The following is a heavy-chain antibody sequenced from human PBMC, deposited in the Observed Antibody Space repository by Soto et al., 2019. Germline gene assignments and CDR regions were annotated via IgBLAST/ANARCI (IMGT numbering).Heavy chain of an antibody. CDR1: GYTFTSYA. D-gene: IGHD4-17*01. CDR2: INAGNGNT. V-gene: IGHV1-3*01. J-gene: IGHJ3*02. CDR3: ARDHDYGDYDAFDI. Sequence: ASVKVSCKASGYTFTSYAMHWVLQAPGQRLEWMGWINAGNGNTKYSQKFQGRVTITRDTSASTAYMELSSLRSEDTAVYYCARDHDYGDYDAFDIWGQGTMVTVSS.